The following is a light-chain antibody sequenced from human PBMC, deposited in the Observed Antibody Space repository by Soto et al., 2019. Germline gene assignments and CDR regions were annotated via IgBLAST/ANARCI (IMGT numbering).Light chain of an antibody. CDR3: QSYDSSLSGYV. Sequence: QSVLTQPPSVSGAPGQRVTISCTGSSSNIGAGYDVHWYQPLPGTAPKVLIYGNSNRPSGVPDRFSGSKSGTSASLAITGLQAEDEADYYCQSYDSSLSGYVFGTGTKVTVL. CDR2: GNS. CDR1: SSNIGAGYD. J-gene: IGLJ1*01. V-gene: IGLV1-40*01.